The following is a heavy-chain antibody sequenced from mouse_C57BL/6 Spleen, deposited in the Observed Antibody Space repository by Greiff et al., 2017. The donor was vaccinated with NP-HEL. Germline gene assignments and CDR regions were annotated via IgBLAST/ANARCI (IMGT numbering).Heavy chain of an antibody. CDR3: ASLYYDYDRDYAMDY. J-gene: IGHJ4*01. CDR1: GYAFSSYW. CDR2: IYPGDGDT. D-gene: IGHD2-4*01. Sequence: QVQLQQSGAELVKPGASVKISCKASGYAFSSYWMNWVKQRPGKGLEWIGQIYPGDGDTNYNGKFKGKATLTADKSSSTAYMQLSSLTSEDSAVYFCASLYYDYDRDYAMDYWGQGTSVTVSS. V-gene: IGHV1-80*01.